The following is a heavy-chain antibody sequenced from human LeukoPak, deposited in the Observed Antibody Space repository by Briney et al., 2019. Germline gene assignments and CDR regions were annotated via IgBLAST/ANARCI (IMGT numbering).Heavy chain of an antibody. CDR2: INYSGST. CDR3: ARGRGGYPD. J-gene: IGHJ3*01. CDR1: GFTFSSYG. D-gene: IGHD5-12*01. Sequence: PGGSLRLSCAASGFTFSSYGMNWVRQAPGKGLEWIGEINYSGSTNYNPSLKSRVTISVDTSKNQFSLKLSSVTAADTAVYYCARGRGGYPDWGQGTMVTVSS. V-gene: IGHV4-34*01.